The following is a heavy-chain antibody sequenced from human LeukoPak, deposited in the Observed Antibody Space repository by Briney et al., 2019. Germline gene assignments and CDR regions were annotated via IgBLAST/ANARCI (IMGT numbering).Heavy chain of an antibody. CDR3: ARGSSSGLIDY. D-gene: IGHD3-22*01. CDR2: INHSGST. V-gene: IGHV4-34*01. Sequence: YLSETLSLTCAVYGGSFSGYYWSWIRQPPGKGLEWIGEINHSGSTNYNPSLKSRVTISVDTSKNQFSLKLSSVTAADTAVYYCARGSSSGLIDYWGQGTLVTVSS. CDR1: GGSFSGYY. J-gene: IGHJ4*02.